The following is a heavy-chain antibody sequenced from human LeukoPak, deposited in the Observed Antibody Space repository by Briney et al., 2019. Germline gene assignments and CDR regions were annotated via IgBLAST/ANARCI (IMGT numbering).Heavy chain of an antibody. CDR3: ARHIGSGSYYVPLSYDY. D-gene: IGHD3-10*01. J-gene: IGHJ4*02. Sequence: SETLSLTCAVSGGSISSSSYYWGWIRQPPGKGLEWIGSIHYSGSTYYNPSLKSRVTISVDTSKNQFSLKLSSVTAADTAVYYCARHIGSGSYYVPLSYDYWGQGTLVTVPS. V-gene: IGHV4-39*07. CDR2: IHYSGST. CDR1: GGSISSSSYY.